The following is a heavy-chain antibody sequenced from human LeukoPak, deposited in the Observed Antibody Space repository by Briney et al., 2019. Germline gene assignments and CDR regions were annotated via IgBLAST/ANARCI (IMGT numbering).Heavy chain of an antibody. D-gene: IGHD3-16*01. CDR3: ARGAFTPVITFGPFYFES. Sequence: SVKVSCKMFGGTFSDCGITWLRQAPGQGLEWVGRIIPLFGTTQSAQRFQDTVTLSADKSTNTAYMGLTSLRSDDTAVYYCARGAFTPVITFGPFYFESWGQGTLITVSS. V-gene: IGHV1-69*06. CDR2: IIPLFGTT. J-gene: IGHJ4*02. CDR1: GGTFSDCG.